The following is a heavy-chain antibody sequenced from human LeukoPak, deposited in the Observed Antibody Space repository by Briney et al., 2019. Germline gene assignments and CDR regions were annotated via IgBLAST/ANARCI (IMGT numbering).Heavy chain of an antibody. CDR1: GGSISSGGYY. V-gene: IGHV4-61*02. D-gene: IGHD5-18*01. CDR2: IYTSGST. J-gene: IGHJ4*02. Sequence: SQTLSLTCTVSGGSISSGGYYWSWIRQPAGKGLEWIGRIYTSGSTNYNPSLKSRVTMSVDTSKNQFSLKLSSVTAADTAVYYCASSPYHSYGPLGSLGIYWGQGTLVTVSS. CDR3: ASSPYHSYGPLGSLGIY.